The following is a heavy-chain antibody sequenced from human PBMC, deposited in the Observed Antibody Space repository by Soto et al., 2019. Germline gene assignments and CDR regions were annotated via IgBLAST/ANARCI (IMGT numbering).Heavy chain of an antibody. CDR2: ISYDGSNK. D-gene: IGHD6-19*01. Sequence: SLRLSCAASGFTFSSYAMHWVRQAPGKGLEWVAVISYDGSNKYYADSVKGRLPISRDNSKNTLYLQMNSLIAEDTAVYYCARRAVAGPFYYYYYGMDVWGQGTTVTVSS. V-gene: IGHV3-30-3*01. CDR3: ARRAVAGPFYYYYYGMDV. CDR1: GFTFSSYA. J-gene: IGHJ6*02.